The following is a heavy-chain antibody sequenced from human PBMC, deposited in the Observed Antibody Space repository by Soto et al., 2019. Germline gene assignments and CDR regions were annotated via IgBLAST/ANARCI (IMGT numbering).Heavy chain of an antibody. CDR2: IYHSGSA. D-gene: IGHD2-21*02. CDR1: GGSVSSSNL. CDR3: ARVPGVVVSADDAFDI. Sequence: QVQLQESGPGLVKPSGTLALTCAVSGGSVSSSNLWSWVRQSPGKGLDGMGEIYHSGSAHYNPSLKSRATISLDKSKNQCSLRLTSVTAADTAVYYCARVPGVVVSADDAFDIWGPGTRVIVSS. V-gene: IGHV4-4*02. J-gene: IGHJ3*02.